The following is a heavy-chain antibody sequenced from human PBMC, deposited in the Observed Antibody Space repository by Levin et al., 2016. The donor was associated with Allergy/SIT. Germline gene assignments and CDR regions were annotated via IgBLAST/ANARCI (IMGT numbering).Heavy chain of an antibody. CDR2: IRYDGSNK. CDR3: AKDHGAGSSSWYRYYYYYYGMDV. D-gene: IGHD6-13*01. Sequence: GESLKISCAASGFTFSSYGMHWVRQAPGKGLEWVAFIRYDGSNKYYADSVKGRFTISRDNSKNTLYLQMNSLRAEDTAVYYCAKDHGAGSSSWYRYYYYYYGMDVWGQGTTVTVSS. CDR1: GFTFSSYG. V-gene: IGHV3-30*02. J-gene: IGHJ6*02.